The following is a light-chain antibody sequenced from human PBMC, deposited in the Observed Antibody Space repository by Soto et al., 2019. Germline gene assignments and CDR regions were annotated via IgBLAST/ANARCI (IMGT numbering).Light chain of an antibody. V-gene: IGKV3-20*01. J-gene: IGKJ5*01. CDR2: GAS. Sequence: EIVLTQSPGTLSLSPGERATLSCRASQSVSANYLAWYQQKPGQPPRLLIYGASTRATGIPDGFSGSGSGTDFTLTISRLEPEDFAVYYCQQYGTSPITFGQGTRLEIK. CDR1: QSVSANY. CDR3: QQYGTSPIT.